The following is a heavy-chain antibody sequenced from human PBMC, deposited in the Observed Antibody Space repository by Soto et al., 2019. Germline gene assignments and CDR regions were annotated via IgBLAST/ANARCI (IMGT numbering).Heavy chain of an antibody. CDR2: INHSGST. Sequence: SETLSLTCAVYGGSFSGYYWSWIRQPPGKGLEWIGEINHSGSTNYNPSLKSRVTISVDTSKNQFSLKLSSVTAADTAVYYCARYWRYYGSGSYYKYYYYGMDVWGQGTTVTVSS. J-gene: IGHJ6*02. CDR1: GGSFSGYY. V-gene: IGHV4-34*01. CDR3: ARYWRYYGSGSYYKYYYYGMDV. D-gene: IGHD3-10*01.